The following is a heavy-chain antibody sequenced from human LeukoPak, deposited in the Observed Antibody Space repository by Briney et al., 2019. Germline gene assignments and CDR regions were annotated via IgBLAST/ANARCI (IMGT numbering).Heavy chain of an antibody. CDR2: IYHSGSP. V-gene: IGHV4-38-2*02. Sequence: SETLSLTRTVSGSSISSGYYWGWIRQPPGKGLEWIGSIYHSGSPNYNPSLKSRVTISVDTSKNQFSLRLSSVTAADTAVYFCSSGSYYPPSSWGQGTLVTVSS. CDR1: GSSISSGYY. CDR3: SSGSYYPPSS. D-gene: IGHD3-10*01. J-gene: IGHJ4*02.